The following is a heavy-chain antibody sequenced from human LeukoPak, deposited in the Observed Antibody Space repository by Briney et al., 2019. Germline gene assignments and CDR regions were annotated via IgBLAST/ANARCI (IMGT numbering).Heavy chain of an antibody. V-gene: IGHV4-34*01. CDR3: ARGEYFDWFDY. J-gene: IGHJ4*02. CDR1: GGAFSGYY. CDR2: INHSGST. Sequence: SETLSLTCAVYGGAFSGYYWSWIRQPPGKGLEWIGEINHSGSTNYNPSLKSGVTISVDTSKNQFSLKLSSVTAADTAVYYCARGEYFDWFDYWGQGTLVTVSS. D-gene: IGHD3-9*01.